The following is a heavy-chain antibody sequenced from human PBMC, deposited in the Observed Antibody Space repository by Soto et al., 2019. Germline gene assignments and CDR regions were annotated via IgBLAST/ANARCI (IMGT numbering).Heavy chain of an antibody. D-gene: IGHD2-8*01. CDR1: GYTFTSYG. CDR2: ISAYNGNT. J-gene: IGHJ4*02. CDR3: ARDVVMVYAITGDGIDY. Sequence: ASVKVSRKASGYTFTSYGISWVRQAPGQGLEWMGWISAYNGNTNYAQKLQGRVTMTTDTSTSTAYMELRSLRSDDTSVYYCARDVVMVYAITGDGIDYWGQGTLVTVSS. V-gene: IGHV1-18*04.